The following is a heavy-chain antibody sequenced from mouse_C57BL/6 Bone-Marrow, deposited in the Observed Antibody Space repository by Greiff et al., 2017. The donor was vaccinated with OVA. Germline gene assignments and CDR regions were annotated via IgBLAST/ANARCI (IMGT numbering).Heavy chain of an antibody. V-gene: IGHV5-6*01. D-gene: IGHD4-1*01. J-gene: IGHJ3*01. CDR2: ISSGGSYT. CDR3: ARGRRSNWAWFAY. CDR1: GFTFSSYG. Sequence: EVMLVESGGDLVKPGGSLKLSCAASGFTFSSYGMSWVRQTPDKRLEWVATISSGGSYTYYPDSVKGRFTISRDNAKNTLYLQMSSLKSEDTAMYYCARGRRSNWAWFAYWGQGTLVTVSA.